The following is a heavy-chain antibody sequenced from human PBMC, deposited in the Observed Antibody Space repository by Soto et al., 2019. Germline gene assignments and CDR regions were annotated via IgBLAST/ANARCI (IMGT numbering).Heavy chain of an antibody. CDR2: IYYSGST. CDR3: ARFHDRPGYYYYYYGMDV. V-gene: IGHV4-59*01. D-gene: IGHD1-1*01. Sequence: PSETLSLTCTVSGGSISSYYRSWIRQPPGKGLEWIGYIYYSGSTNYNPSLKSRVTISVDTSKNQFSLKLSSVTAADTAVYYCARFHDRPGYYYYYYGMDVWGQGTTVTVSS. CDR1: GGSISSYY. J-gene: IGHJ6*02.